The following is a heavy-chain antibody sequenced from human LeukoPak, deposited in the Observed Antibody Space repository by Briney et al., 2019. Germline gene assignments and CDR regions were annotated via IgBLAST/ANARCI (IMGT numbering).Heavy chain of an antibody. J-gene: IGHJ6*02. V-gene: IGHV1-18*01. D-gene: IGHD6-13*01. CDR3: ASSSSWYGGDYYGMDV. Sequence: ASVKVSCKASGYTFTSYGISWVRQAPGQGLEWMGWISAYNGNTNYAQKLQGRVTMTTDTSTSTAYMELSSLRSEDTAVYYCASSSSWYGGDYYGMDVWGQGTTVTVSS. CDR2: ISAYNGNT. CDR1: GYTFTSYG.